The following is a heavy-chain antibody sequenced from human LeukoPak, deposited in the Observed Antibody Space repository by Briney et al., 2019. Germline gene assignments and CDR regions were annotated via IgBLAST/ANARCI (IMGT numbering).Heavy chain of an antibody. CDR2: FDPEDGET. D-gene: IGHD2/OR15-2a*01. CDR1: GYTLTELS. J-gene: IGHJ6*02. Sequence: ASVKVSCKVSGYTLTELSMHWVRQAPGKGLEWMGGFDPEDGETIYAQKFQGRVTMTEDTSTDTAYMELSSLRSEDTAVYYCAKATQTNSGRKNKGGYYYYYGMDVWGQGTTVTVSS. V-gene: IGHV1-24*01. CDR3: AKATQTNSGRKNKGGYYYYYGMDV.